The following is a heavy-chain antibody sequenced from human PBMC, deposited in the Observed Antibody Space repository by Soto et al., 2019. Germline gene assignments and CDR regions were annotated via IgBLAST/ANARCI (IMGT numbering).Heavy chain of an antibody. CDR3: AKDRVYSSSWYVEDY. Sequence: PSETLSLTCGVSGGTVASSHWWSWVRQSPGRGLEWIGNVYHTGDTNFNPSLQSRVTFSVDKSNNQFSLRLTSVTAADTAVYYCAKDRVYSSSWYVEDYWGQGTLVTAPQ. J-gene: IGHJ4*02. V-gene: IGHV4-4*02. CDR1: GGTVASSHW. CDR2: VYHTGDT. D-gene: IGHD6-13*01.